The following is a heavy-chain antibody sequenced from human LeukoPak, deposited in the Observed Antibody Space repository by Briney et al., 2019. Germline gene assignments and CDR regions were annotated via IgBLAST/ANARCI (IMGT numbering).Heavy chain of an antibody. CDR1: GFTFDDYA. CDR3: AKDYYDSSGYYEKTFDY. V-gene: IGHV3-9*01. Sequence: GGSLRLSCAASGFTFDDYAMHWVRQAPGKGLEWVSGISWNSGSIGYADSVKGRFTISRDNAENSLYLQMNSLRAEDTTLYYCAKDYYDSSGYYEKTFDYWGQGTLVTVSP. CDR2: ISWNSGSI. J-gene: IGHJ4*02. D-gene: IGHD3-22*01.